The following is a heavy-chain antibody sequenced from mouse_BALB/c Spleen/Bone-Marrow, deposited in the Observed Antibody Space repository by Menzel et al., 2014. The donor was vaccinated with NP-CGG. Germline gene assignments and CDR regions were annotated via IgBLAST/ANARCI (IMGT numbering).Heavy chain of an antibody. CDR2: IDPRSGGT. J-gene: IGHJ4*01. Sequence: QVQLQQPGAELVRPGTSVKVSCKASGYAFTNYLIEWVKQRPGQGLEWIGVIDPRSGGTDYNEKFQGKAPLTADKSSSTAYMQLNSLTSGDSAVYFCARGGITTVVPYSMDYWGQGTSVTVSS. D-gene: IGHD1-1*01. CDR3: ARGGITTVVPYSMDY. V-gene: IGHV1-54*03. CDR1: GYAFTNYL.